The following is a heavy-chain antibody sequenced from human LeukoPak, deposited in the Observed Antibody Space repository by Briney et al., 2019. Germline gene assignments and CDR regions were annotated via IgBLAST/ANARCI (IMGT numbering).Heavy chain of an antibody. J-gene: IGHJ4*02. CDR1: GGSISSSSYY. V-gene: IGHV4-39*07. D-gene: IGHD3-10*01. Sequence: SETLSLTCTVSGGSISSSSYYWGWIRQPPGKGLEWIGSIYYSGSTYYNPSLKSRVTISVDTSKNQFSLKLNSVTAADTAVCYCARTGWFGELLVDYWGQGTLVTVSS. CDR2: IYYSGST. CDR3: ARTGWFGELLVDY.